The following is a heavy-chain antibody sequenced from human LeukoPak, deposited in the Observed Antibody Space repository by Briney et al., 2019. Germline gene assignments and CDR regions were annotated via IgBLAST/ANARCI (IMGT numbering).Heavy chain of an antibody. CDR1: GFTFSSYG. D-gene: IGHD1-14*01. J-gene: IGHJ4*02. Sequence: PGGSLRLSCAASGFTFSSYGMHWVRQAPGKGLEWVAFIRYDGSNKYYADSVKGRFTISRDNSKNTLYLQMNSLRAEDTAVYYCAKAEHPSRYGDAEPFDYWGQGTLVTVSS. V-gene: IGHV3-30*02. CDR3: AKAEHPSRYGDAEPFDY. CDR2: IRYDGSNK.